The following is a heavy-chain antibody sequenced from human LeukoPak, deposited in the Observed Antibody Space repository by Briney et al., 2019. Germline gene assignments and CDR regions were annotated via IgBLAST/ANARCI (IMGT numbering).Heavy chain of an antibody. V-gene: IGHV3-23*01. J-gene: IGHJ4*02. CDR2: ISGSGGST. D-gene: IGHD3-16*01. CDR1: GFTFSSYA. CDR3: AKKYDYVWGSYYHDY. Sequence: GGSLRLSCAASGFTFSSYAMSWVRQAPGKGLEWVSAISGSGGSTYYADSVKGRFTISRDNSKNTLYLQMNSPRAEDTAVYYCAKKYDYVWGSYYHDYWGQGTLVTVSS.